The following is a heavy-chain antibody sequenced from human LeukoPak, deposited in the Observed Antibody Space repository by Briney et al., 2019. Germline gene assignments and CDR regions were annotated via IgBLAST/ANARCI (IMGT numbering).Heavy chain of an antibody. J-gene: IGHJ4*02. CDR3: AKDSDSYGSGTYDYFDY. Sequence: GGSLRLSCAASGFTFGDYAMHWVRQAPGKGLEWVSGISWNSGSIGYADSVKGRFTISRDNAKNSLYLQMNSLRAEDTALYYCAKDSDSYGSGTYDYFDYWGQGTLVTVSS. D-gene: IGHD3-10*01. CDR2: ISWNSGSI. CDR1: GFTFGDYA. V-gene: IGHV3-9*01.